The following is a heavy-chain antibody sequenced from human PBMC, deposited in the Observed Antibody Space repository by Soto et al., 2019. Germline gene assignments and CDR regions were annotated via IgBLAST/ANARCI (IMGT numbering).Heavy chain of an antibody. CDR2: IKYDGSEK. CDR1: GFTFSSYW. V-gene: IGHV3-7*03. Sequence: EVQLVESGGGLVQPGGSLRLSCAASGFTFSSYWMSWVRQAPGRGLEWMANIKYDGSEKYYVDSVKGRLTISRDNAKNSLYLQMNSLRAEDTAVYYCASSPHKDSRSDYWGQGTLVTVSS. J-gene: IGHJ4*02. CDR3: ASSPHKDSRSDY. D-gene: IGHD3-22*01.